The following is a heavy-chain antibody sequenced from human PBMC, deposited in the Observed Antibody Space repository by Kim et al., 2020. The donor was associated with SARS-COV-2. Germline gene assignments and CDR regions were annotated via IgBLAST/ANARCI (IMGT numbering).Heavy chain of an antibody. J-gene: IGHJ3*02. CDR2: ITKNSTTI. CDR3: ARDRMGGAFDM. V-gene: IGHV3-48*02. Sequence: GGSLRLSCATSGFTFSAYDMHWVRQAPGKGLEWLSFITKNSTTIYYADSVEGRFTISRDNAKNSLFLQMNSLRDEDTALYYCARDRMGGAFDMWGQGTMVTVSS. CDR1: GFTFSAYD. D-gene: IGHD3-16*01.